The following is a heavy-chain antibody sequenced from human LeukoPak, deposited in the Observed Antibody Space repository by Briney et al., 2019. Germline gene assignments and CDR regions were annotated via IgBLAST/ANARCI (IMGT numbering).Heavy chain of an antibody. CDR2: INAGNGNT. CDR3: ARDRGWLQLVFDY. D-gene: IGHD5-24*01. V-gene: IGHV1-3*01. J-gene: IGHJ4*02. CDR1: GYTFISYA. Sequence: ASVKVSCKASGYTFISYAMHWVRQAPGQRLEWMGWINAGNGNTKYLQNFQGRVTITRDTSASTAYMEVTSLRSEDTAVYYCARDRGWLQLVFDYWGQGTLVTVSS.